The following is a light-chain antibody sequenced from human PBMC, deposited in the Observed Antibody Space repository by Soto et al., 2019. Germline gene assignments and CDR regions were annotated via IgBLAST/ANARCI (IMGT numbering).Light chain of an antibody. V-gene: IGKV1-39*01. CDR2: AAS. J-gene: IGKJ1*01. Sequence: IQMTQSPSSLSASVGDRVTITCRASQTIRTNLNWYQQKPAQAPKLLIYAASNLRNGVPSRFSGSGSGTDFTLTITSLQPEGFATYYCQQGYNTPWTFGPGTRVEI. CDR3: QQGYNTPWT. CDR1: QTIRTN.